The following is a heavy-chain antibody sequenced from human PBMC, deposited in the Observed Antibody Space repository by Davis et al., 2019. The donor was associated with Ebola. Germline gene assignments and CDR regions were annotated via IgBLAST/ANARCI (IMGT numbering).Heavy chain of an antibody. D-gene: IGHD6-13*01. CDR1: GYTFTSYS. CDR3: ARDGQQQLLVDTWFDP. Sequence: ASVKVSCKASGYTFTSYSMHWIRQAPGQGLEWMGRINPKSGATKYAQKFQGRVTMTRDSSINTAHMELVKLTSDDTAVYFCARDGQQQLLVDTWFDPWGQGTLVTVSS. J-gene: IGHJ5*02. CDR2: INPKSGAT. V-gene: IGHV1-2*06.